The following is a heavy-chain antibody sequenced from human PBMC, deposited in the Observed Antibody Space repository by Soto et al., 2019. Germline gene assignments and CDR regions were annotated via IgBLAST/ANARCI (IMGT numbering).Heavy chain of an antibody. CDR3: ARGPAAGTGGYFDY. D-gene: IGHD6-13*01. J-gene: IGHJ4*02. Sequence: SETLSLTCAVSGGSISSGGYSWSWIRQPPGKGLEWIGYIYHSGSTYYNPSLKSRVTISVDTSKNQFSLKLSSVTAADTAVYYCARGPAAGTGGYFDYWGKGTLVTVSS. CDR2: IYHSGST. CDR1: GGSISSGGYS. V-gene: IGHV4-30-2*01.